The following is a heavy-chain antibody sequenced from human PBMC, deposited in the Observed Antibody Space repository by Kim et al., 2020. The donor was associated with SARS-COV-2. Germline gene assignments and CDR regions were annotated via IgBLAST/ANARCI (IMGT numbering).Heavy chain of an antibody. D-gene: IGHD2-21*01. V-gene: IGHV3-23*01. CDR2: IVGSDGTT. CDR3: LKGGWGWIWDY. J-gene: IGHJ4*02. CDR1: GFTFTGHA. Sequence: GGSLRLSCTMSGFTFTGHATSWVRQAPGKGLEWVSCIVGSDGTTYHVDSVKGRFSISRDDSKNTLYLQMSALRAEDTAAYYCLKGGWGWIWDYWGQGTLVTVAS.